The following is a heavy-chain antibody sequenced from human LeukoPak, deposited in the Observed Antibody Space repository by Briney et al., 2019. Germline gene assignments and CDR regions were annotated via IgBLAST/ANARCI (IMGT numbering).Heavy chain of an antibody. J-gene: IGHJ4*02. D-gene: IGHD3-22*01. CDR2: IWYDGSNK. CDR1: GFTFSSYG. Sequence: PGRSLRLSCAASGFTFSSYGMHWVRQAPGKGLEWVAVIWYDGSNKYYADSVKGRFTISRDNSKNTLYLQMNSLRAEDTAVYDCARDPYYYDSSGYADFDYWGQGTLVTVSS. V-gene: IGHV3-33*01. CDR3: ARDPYYYDSSGYADFDY.